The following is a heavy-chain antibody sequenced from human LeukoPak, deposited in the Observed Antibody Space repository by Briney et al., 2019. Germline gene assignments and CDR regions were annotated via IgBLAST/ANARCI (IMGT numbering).Heavy chain of an antibody. CDR2: ISATGST. CDR3: ARVYKWGYQLLYYFDY. Sequence: PSETLSLTCTVSGGSISTYYWSWIRQPAGKGLEWIGRISATGSTNYSPSLKSRVTMSVDTSKNQFSLKLSSVTAADTAVYYCARVYKWGYQLLYYFDYWGQGTLVTVSS. J-gene: IGHJ4*02. D-gene: IGHD2-2*01. CDR1: GGSISTYY. V-gene: IGHV4-4*07.